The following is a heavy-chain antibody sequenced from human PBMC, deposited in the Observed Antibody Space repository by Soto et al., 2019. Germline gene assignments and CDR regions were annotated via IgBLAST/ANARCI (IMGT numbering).Heavy chain of an antibody. D-gene: IGHD2-2*01. Sequence: SVKVSCKASGGTFSSYTISWVRQAPGQGLEWMGRIIPILGIANYAQKFQGRVTITADKSASTAYMELSSLRSEDTAVYYCASMSYCSSTSCYVQGNWFDPWGQGTLVTVSS. J-gene: IGHJ5*02. CDR2: IIPILGIA. CDR1: GGTFSSYT. CDR3: ASMSYCSSTSCYVQGNWFDP. V-gene: IGHV1-69*02.